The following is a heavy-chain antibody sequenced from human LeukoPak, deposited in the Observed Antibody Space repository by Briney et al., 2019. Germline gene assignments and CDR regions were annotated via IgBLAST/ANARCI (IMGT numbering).Heavy chain of an antibody. J-gene: IGHJ4*02. D-gene: IGHD6-19*01. Sequence: GGSLRLSCAASGFTIKTSYMTWVRQAPGKGLEWVSVIYSNGNTYYADSVKGRFTISRDNAKNSLYLQMNSLRAEDTAVYYCIVTHSPPPEQWLPRRFDYWGQGTLVTVSS. CDR1: GFTIKTSY. CDR2: IYSNGNT. CDR3: IVTHSPPPEQWLPRRFDY. V-gene: IGHV3-53*01.